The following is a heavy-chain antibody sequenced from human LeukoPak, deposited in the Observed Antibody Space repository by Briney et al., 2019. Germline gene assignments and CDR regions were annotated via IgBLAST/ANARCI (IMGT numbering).Heavy chain of an antibody. CDR2: IYYSGST. D-gene: IGHD3-9*01. Sequence: SETLSLTCTVSGGSISSYHWSWIRQPPGKGLEWIGYIYYSGSTNYNPSLKSRVTISVDTSKNQFSLKLSSVTAADTAVYYCASVDILTGYPLTCWGQGTLVTVSS. CDR1: GGSISSYH. J-gene: IGHJ4*02. CDR3: ASVDILTGYPLTC. V-gene: IGHV4-59*01.